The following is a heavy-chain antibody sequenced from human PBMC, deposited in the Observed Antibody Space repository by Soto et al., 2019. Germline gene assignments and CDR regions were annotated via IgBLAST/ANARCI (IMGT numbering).Heavy chain of an antibody. V-gene: IGHV4-39*07. CDR3: ARREMEYYYGSGSPGWFDP. CDR1: GGSISSSSYY. Sequence: PSETLSLTCTVSGGSISSSSYYWGWIRQPPGKGLEWIGNIYYSGSTYYNPSLKSRVTISVDTSKNQFSLKLSSVTAADTAVYYCARREMEYYYGSGSPGWFDPCGQGTLVTVSS. CDR2: IYYSGST. J-gene: IGHJ5*02. D-gene: IGHD3-10*01.